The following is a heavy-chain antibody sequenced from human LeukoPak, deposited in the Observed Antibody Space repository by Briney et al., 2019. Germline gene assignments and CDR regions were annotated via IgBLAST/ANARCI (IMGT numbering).Heavy chain of an antibody. CDR3: SREYFDWL. V-gene: IGHV3-49*03. D-gene: IGHD3-9*01. CDR2: IRSKAFGGTP. CDR1: GFTFGDYA. J-gene: IGHJ4*02. Sequence: GGSLRLSYTASGFTFGDYAMSWFRQAPGKGLGWVGFIRSKAFGGTPEHAPSVKGRFTISRDDSKSIAYLQMNSLKTEDTAVYYCSREYFDWLWGQGILVTVSS.